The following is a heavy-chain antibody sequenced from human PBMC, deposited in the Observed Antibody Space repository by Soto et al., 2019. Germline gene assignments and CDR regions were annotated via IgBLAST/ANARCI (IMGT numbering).Heavy chain of an antibody. CDR2: IYYSGST. CDR3: ARGGVVTDYYYYYGMDV. D-gene: IGHD3-3*01. V-gene: IGHV4-59*01. J-gene: IGHJ6*02. Sequence: PSETLCLTCTVSGGSISSYYWSWTRQPPGKGLEWIGYIYYSGSTNYNPSLKSRVTISVDTSKNQFSLKLSSVTAADTAVYYCARGGVVTDYYYYYGMDVWGQGTTVTVSS. CDR1: GGSISSYY.